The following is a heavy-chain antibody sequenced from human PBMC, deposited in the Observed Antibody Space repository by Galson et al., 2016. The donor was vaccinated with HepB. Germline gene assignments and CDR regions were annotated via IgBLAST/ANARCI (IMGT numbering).Heavy chain of an antibody. D-gene: IGHD6-13*01. CDR1: GDSISNVGRH. V-gene: IGHV4-39*01. Sequence: SETLSLTCSVSGDSISNVGRHWGWFRQSPVMGLEYIGSIHSSGTSYYNPSLTSRITVSADMSRNQFFLSLTSVTAADTAIYHCVRLGTAAAVANRRGSVYWGQGTRVTVSS. CDR2: IHSSGTS. J-gene: IGHJ4*01. CDR3: VRLGTAAAVANRRGSVY.